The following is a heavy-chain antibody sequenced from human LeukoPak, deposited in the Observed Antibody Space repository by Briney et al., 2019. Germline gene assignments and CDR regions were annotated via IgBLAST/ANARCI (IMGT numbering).Heavy chain of an antibody. V-gene: IGHV3-74*01. CDR2: INNDGSST. CDR3: VSSYCSGGSCYSASGY. D-gene: IGHD2-15*01. Sequence: GVSLRLSCAASGFTFSSYWMHWVRQAPGKGLVWVSRINNDGSSTSYADSVKGRFTISRDNAKNTLYLQMNSLRAEDTAVYYCVSSYCSGGSCYSASGYWGQGTLVTVSS. CDR1: GFTFSSYW. J-gene: IGHJ4*02.